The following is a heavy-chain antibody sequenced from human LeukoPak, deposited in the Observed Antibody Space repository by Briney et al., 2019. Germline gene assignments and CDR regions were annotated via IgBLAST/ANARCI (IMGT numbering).Heavy chain of an antibody. J-gene: IGHJ5*02. Sequence: SVKVSCKASGGTFSSYAISWVRQAPGQGLEWMGGIIPIFGTANYAQKFQGRVTITTDESTSTAYMELSSLRSEDTAVYYCARGSALRNWFDPWGQGTLVTVSS. CDR1: GGTFSSYA. V-gene: IGHV1-69*05. D-gene: IGHD3-10*01. CDR2: IIPIFGTA. CDR3: ARGSALRNWFDP.